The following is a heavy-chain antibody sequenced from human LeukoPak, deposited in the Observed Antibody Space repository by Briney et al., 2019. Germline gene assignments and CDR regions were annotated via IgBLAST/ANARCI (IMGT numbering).Heavy chain of an antibody. J-gene: IGHJ6*03. D-gene: IGHD2-2*01. V-gene: IGHV4-4*09. CDR3: ARHFSGAVPAAGGVYYYYYYMDV. Sequence: PSETLSLTCTVSGGSISSYYWSWIRQPPGKGLEWIGYIYTSGSTNYNPSLKSRVTISVDTSKNQFSLKLSSVTAADTAVYYCARHFSGAVPAAGGVYYYYYYMDVWGKGTTVTVSS. CDR1: GGSISSYY. CDR2: IYTSGST.